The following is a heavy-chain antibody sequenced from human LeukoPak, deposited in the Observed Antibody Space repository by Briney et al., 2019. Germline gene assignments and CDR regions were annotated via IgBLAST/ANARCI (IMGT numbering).Heavy chain of an antibody. CDR1: GFAFSSYD. J-gene: IGHJ3*02. CDR3: ARAYRGYYGSGSYYNDAFDI. CDR2: IGTAGDT. D-gene: IGHD3-10*01. Sequence: GGSLRLSCAASGFAFSSYDMHWVRQATGKGLEWVSAIGTAGDTYYTGSVKGRFTISRENAKNSLYLQMNSLRAGDTAVYYCARAYRGYYGSGSYYNDAFDIWGQGTMVTVSS. V-gene: IGHV3-13*04.